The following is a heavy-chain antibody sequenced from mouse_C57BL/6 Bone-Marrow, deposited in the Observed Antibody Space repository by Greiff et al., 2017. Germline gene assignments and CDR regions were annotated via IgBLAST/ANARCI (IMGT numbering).Heavy chain of an antibody. CDR3: AYDGYYAMDY. CDR2: INPNNGGT. D-gene: IGHD2-3*01. CDR1: GYTFTDYY. Sequence: EVQLQQSGPELVKPGASVKISCKASGYTFTDYYMNWVKQSHGKSLEWIGDINPNNGGTSYNQKFKGKATLTVDKSSSTAYMELRSLTSEDSAVYYCAYDGYYAMDYWGQGTSVTVSS. J-gene: IGHJ4*01. V-gene: IGHV1-26*01.